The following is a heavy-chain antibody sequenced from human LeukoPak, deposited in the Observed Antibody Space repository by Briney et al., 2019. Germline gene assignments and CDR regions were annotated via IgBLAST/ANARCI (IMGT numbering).Heavy chain of an antibody. CDR2: INHSGST. V-gene: IGHV4-34*01. CDR3: AREGGSSSWFRGYYGMDV. Sequence: SETLSLTCAVYGGSFSGYYWSWIRQPPGKGLEWIGEINHSGSTNYNPSLKSRVTISVDTSKNQFSLKLSSVTAADTAVYYCAREGGSSSWFRGYYGMDVWGQGTTVTVSS. D-gene: IGHD6-13*01. J-gene: IGHJ6*02. CDR1: GGSFSGYY.